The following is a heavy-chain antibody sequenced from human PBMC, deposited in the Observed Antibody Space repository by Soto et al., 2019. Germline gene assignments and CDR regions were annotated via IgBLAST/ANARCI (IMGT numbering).Heavy chain of an antibody. J-gene: IGHJ3*02. CDR2: IYYSGST. CDR3: ARDVDSFDAFDI. Sequence: ETLSLTCTVSGASVSCGTCYWSWIRQPPGKGLEWIEYIYYSGSTNYNPSLKSRVTISVDTSKNQFSLKLSSVTAADTAVYYCARDVDSFDAFDIWGQGTMVTVSS. CDR1: GASVSCGTCY. D-gene: IGHD5-12*01. V-gene: IGHV4-61*01.